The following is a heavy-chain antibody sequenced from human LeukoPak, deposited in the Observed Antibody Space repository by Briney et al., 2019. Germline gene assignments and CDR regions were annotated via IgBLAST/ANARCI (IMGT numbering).Heavy chain of an antibody. CDR2: IHFSGST. D-gene: IGHD1-26*01. J-gene: IGHJ4*02. CDR1: DASISGYY. CDR3: ARDLGGIYFDY. V-gene: IGHV4-59*01. Sequence: PSETLSLTCTVSDASISGYYWSWIRQPPGKGLEWIGSIHFSGSTNYNPSLRSRVTISVDTSKIQLSLKLSSVTAADTAVYYCARDLGGIYFDYWGQGTLVTVAS.